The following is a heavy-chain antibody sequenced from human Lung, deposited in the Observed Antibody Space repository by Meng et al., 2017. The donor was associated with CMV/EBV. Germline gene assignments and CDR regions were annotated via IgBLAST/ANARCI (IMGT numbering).Heavy chain of an antibody. V-gene: IGHV3-21*01. CDR2: ISSTSAYI. J-gene: IGHJ4*02. CDR3: ATGATLDY. CDR1: GFTFSSYR. Sequence: GGSXRLSCAASGFTFSSYRINWVRQAPGKGLECVASISSTSAYIYYAESVEGRFIISRDNAKSSLYLTMDNLAVEDTAVYYCATGATLDYLGQGTLVTVSS. D-gene: IGHD3-10*01.